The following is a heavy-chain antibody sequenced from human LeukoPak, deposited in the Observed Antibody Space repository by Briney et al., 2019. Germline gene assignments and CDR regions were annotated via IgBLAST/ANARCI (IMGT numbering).Heavy chain of an antibody. CDR2: ISSSGSTI. CDR3: AKSYGDYPDWYFDL. Sequence: TGGSLRLSCAASGFTFCDYYMSWIRKAPGKGMEWVSYISSSGSTIYYADSVKGRFTISRDNAKNSLYLQMNSLRAEDTAVYYCAKSYGDYPDWYFDLWGRGTLVTVSS. V-gene: IGHV3-11*01. J-gene: IGHJ2*01. D-gene: IGHD4-17*01. CDR1: GFTFCDYY.